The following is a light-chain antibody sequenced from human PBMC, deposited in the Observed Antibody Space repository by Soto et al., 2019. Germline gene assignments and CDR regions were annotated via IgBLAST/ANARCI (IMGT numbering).Light chain of an antibody. Sequence: EIVLTQSTATLSVSPGDRATLSCRASQSVSSNVAWYQQKPGQTPRLLIYGASTRATGVQPRFSGSRSGTEFTLNISRLQSEDFAVYYWQQYYNWPPYTFGQGTKLDFK. CDR3: QQYYNWPPYT. CDR1: QSVSSN. J-gene: IGKJ2*01. CDR2: GAS. V-gene: IGKV3-15*01.